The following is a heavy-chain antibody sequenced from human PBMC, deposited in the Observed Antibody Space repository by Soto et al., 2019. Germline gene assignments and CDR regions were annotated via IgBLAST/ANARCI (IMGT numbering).Heavy chain of an antibody. D-gene: IGHD2-2*03. CDR3: ANGYCSGSSCNRVHYNWFDP. CDR2: ISAGGDYT. V-gene: IGHV3-23*01. CDR1: GFTFNSYA. J-gene: IGHJ5*02. Sequence: PGGSLRLSCAASGFTFNSYAMSWVRQAPGKGLEWVSAISAGGDYTYYADSVKGRFTISRDNSKNKLHLQMNNLIAEDTAMYYSANGYCSGSSCNRVHYNWFDPWGQGTLVTVSS.